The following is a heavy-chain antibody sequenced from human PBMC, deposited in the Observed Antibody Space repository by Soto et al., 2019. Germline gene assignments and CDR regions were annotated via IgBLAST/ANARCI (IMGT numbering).Heavy chain of an antibody. CDR3: ARDPTRGYSYGYYYYGMDV. J-gene: IGHJ6*02. CDR1: GFTFNNYH. CDR2: IWYDGNNK. Sequence: PGGSLRLSCAASGFTFNNYHMHWVRQAPGKGLEWVAVIWYDGNNKYYAEYVKGQFTISRDNPKNTVYLQMNSLRAEDTAVYYCARDPTRGYSYGYYYYGMDVWGQGTTVTVSS. D-gene: IGHD5-18*01. V-gene: IGHV3-33*01.